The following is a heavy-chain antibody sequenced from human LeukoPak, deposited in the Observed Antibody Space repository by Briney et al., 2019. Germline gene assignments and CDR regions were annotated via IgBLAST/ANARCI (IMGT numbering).Heavy chain of an antibody. D-gene: IGHD6-6*01. CDR3: ARDRGSRSFGPMDY. CDR2: IWNDGSNT. CDR1: GFTFSNTG. Sequence: PGGSLRLSCAASGFTFSNTGMSWVRQAPGKGLEWVAVIWNDGSNTYHADSVKGRFTISRDNSKNTLYLQMNSLRAEDTAVYYCARDRGSRSFGPMDYWGQGTLVTVSS. J-gene: IGHJ4*02. V-gene: IGHV3-33*08.